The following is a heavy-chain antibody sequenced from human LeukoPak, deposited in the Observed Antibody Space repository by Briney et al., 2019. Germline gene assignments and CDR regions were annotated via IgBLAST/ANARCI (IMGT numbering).Heavy chain of an antibody. D-gene: IGHD2-21*02. CDR1: GGTFSSYA. CDR2: IIPIFGTA. J-gene: IGHJ6*03. V-gene: IGHV1-69*05. Sequence: GSSVKVSCKASGGTFSSYAISWVRQAPGQGLEWMGGIIPIFGTANYAQKFQGRVTITTDESTSTAYMELSSLRSEDTAVYYCARNPPGRNCGGDCYPPYYYYYMDVWGKGTTVTVSS. CDR3: ARNPPGRNCGGDCYPPYYYYYMDV.